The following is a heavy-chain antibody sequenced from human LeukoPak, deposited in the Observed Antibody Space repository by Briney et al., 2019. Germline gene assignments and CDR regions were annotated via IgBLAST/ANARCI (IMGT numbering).Heavy chain of an antibody. CDR2: ISYDGSNK. D-gene: IGHD5-18*01. V-gene: IGHV3-30*04. J-gene: IGHJ4*02. CDR3: ARGFKYSYDYVGY. Sequence: GGSLRLSCAASGFTFSSYAMHWVRQAPGKGLEWVAVISYDGSNKYYADSVKGRFTISRDNSKNTLYLQMNSLRAEDTAVYYCARGFKYSYDYVGYWGQGTLVTVSP. CDR1: GFTFSSYA.